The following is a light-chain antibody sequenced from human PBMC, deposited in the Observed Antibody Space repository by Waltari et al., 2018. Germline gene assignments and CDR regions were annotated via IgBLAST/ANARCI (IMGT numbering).Light chain of an antibody. V-gene: IGKV1-39*01. J-gene: IGKJ4*01. CDR2: DAS. Sequence: DIQMTQSPSSLSASVGDRVTITCRASQSIRSYLNWYQQKPGKAPKLLIYDASNLQSGVPSRFSGSGSGTDFTLTISRLQAEDFATYFSQQSYSTPLTFGGGAKVEIK. CDR3: QQSYSTPLT. CDR1: QSIRSY.